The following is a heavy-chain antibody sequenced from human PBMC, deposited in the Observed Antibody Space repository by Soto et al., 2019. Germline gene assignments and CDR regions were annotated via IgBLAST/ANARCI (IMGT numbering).Heavy chain of an antibody. CDR1: GGSISSGGYY. V-gene: IGHV4-31*03. D-gene: IGHD2-8*01. CDR3: ARDVSTNGPPSFDY. CDR2: IYYSGST. J-gene: IGHJ4*02. Sequence: QVQLQESGPGLVKPSQTLSLTCTVSGGSISSGGYYWSWIRQHPGKGLEWIVYIYYSGSTYYNPSLKSRVTISVDTSKNQFSLKLSSVTAADTAVYYCARDVSTNGPPSFDYWGQGTLVTVSS.